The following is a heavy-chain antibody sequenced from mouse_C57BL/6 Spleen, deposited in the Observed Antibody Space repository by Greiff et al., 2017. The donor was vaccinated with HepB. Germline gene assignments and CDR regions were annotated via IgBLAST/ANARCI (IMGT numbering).Heavy chain of an antibody. V-gene: IGHV1-82*01. CDR3: ARGGSSYFDY. J-gene: IGHJ2*01. D-gene: IGHD1-1*01. Sequence: QVQLQQSGPELVKPGASVKISCKASGYAFSSSWMNWVKQRPGQGLEWIGRIYPGDGDTNYNGKFKGKATLTADNASSTAYMQLSSLTSEDSAVYFCARGGSSYFDYWGQGTTLTVSS. CDR1: GYAFSSSW. CDR2: IYPGDGDT.